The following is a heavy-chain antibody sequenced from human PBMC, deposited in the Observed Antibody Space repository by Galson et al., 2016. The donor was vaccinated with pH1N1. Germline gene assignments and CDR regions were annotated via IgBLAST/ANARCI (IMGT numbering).Heavy chain of an antibody. CDR2: TYYRSKWYN. CDR1: GDSVSSNSAT. J-gene: IGHJ3*02. D-gene: IGHD3-3*01. V-gene: IGHV6-1*01. CDR3: ARGVIDYDFWSGYQDHAAFDI. Sequence: CAISGDSVSSNSATWNWIRQSPSRGLEWLGRTYYRSKWYNDYAESVKSRIIISPDTSKDQLSLQLNSVTPADTAVYYSARGVIDYDFWSGYQDHAAFDIWGQGTMVIVSS.